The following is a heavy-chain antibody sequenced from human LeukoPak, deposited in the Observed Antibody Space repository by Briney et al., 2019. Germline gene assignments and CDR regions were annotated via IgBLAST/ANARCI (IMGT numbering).Heavy chain of an antibody. D-gene: IGHD3-9*01. Sequence: ASVKVSCKASGYTFTGYYMHWVRQAPGQGLEWMGWINPNSGGTNYAQKFQGRVTMTRDTSISTAHMELSRLRSDDTAVYYCASSRILTGYYFDYWGQGTLVTVSS. CDR3: ASSRILTGYYFDY. J-gene: IGHJ4*02. V-gene: IGHV1-2*02. CDR2: INPNSGGT. CDR1: GYTFTGYY.